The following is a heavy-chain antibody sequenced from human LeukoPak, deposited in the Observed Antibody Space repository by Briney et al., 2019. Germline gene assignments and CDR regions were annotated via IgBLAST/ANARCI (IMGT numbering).Heavy chain of an antibody. Sequence: GGSLRLSCATSGFTFDDSGMSWVRQAPGKGLEWVSGINWNGGSTGYADSVKGRFTISRDNAKNFLYLQMNSLRAEDTALYYCARAPGVRYYYYMDVWGKGTTVTVSS. J-gene: IGHJ6*03. V-gene: IGHV3-20*04. CDR2: INWNGGST. CDR3: ARAPGVRYYYYMDV. CDR1: GFTFDDSG. D-gene: IGHD2-8*01.